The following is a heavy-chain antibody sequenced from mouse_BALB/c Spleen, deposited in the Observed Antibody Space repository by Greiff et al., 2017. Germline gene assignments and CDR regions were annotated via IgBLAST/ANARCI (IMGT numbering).Heavy chain of an antibody. CDR1: GFNIKDTY. CDR2: IDPANGNT. V-gene: IGHV14-3*02. Sequence: EVQLQESGAELVKPGASVKLSCTASGFNIKDTYMHWVKQRPEQGLEWIGRIDPANGNTKYDPKFQGKATITADTSSNTAYLQLSSLTSEDTAVYYCARGLLRLPPFAYWGQGTLVTVSA. D-gene: IGHD1-2*01. CDR3: ARGLLRLPPFAY. J-gene: IGHJ3*01.